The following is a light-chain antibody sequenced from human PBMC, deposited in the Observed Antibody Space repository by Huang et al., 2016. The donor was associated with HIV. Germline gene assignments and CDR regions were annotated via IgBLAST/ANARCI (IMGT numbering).Light chain of an antibody. CDR2: EAF. J-gene: IGKJ2*01. CDR3: QQYKSYYT. V-gene: IGKV1-5*03. Sequence: DIQLTQSPSTLSASVGDRITNTCRASQSISHWLAWYQQKPGEAPQLLDYEAFTLESGVPSRFSGSGSGTEFTLTISSLQPDDLATYYCQQYKSYYTFGQGTKLEIK. CDR1: QSISHW.